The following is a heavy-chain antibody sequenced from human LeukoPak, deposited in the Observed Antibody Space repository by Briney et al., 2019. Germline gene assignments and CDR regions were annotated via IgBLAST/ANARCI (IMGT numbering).Heavy chain of an antibody. CDR3: ARTIDYGDSEVLDY. CDR1: GYTFSSYG. Sequence: GASVKVSCKASGYTFSSYGVSWVRQAPGQGLEWMGWISAYKGNTNYAQKVQGRVTMTTDTSTSTAYMDLRSLRSDDTAVYYCARTIDYGDSEVLDYWGQGTLVTVSS. D-gene: IGHD4-17*01. J-gene: IGHJ4*02. V-gene: IGHV1-18*01. CDR2: ISAYKGNT.